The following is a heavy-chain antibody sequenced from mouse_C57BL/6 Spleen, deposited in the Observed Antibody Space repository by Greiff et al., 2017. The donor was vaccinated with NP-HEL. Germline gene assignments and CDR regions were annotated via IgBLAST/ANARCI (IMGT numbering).Heavy chain of an antibody. CDR2: IHPNSGST. D-gene: IGHD3-2*02. V-gene: IGHV1-64*01. J-gene: IGHJ4*01. Sequence: QVQLQQSGAELVKPGASVKLSCKASGYTFTSYWMHWVKQRPGQGLEWIGMIHPNSGSTNYNEKFKSKATLTVDKSSSTAYMQLSSLTSEESAVYYSATAQVYYDAMDYWGQGTSVTVAS. CDR1: GYTFTSYW. CDR3: ATAQVYYDAMDY.